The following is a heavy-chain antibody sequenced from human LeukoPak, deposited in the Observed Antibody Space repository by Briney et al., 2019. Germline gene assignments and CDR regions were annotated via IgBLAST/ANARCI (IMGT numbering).Heavy chain of an antibody. J-gene: IGHJ4*02. Sequence: SETLSLTCAVYGGSFSGYYWSWIRQPPGKGLEWIGEINHSGSTNYNPSLKSRVTISVDTSKNQFSLKLSSVTAADTAVYYCARARMVRGVITRVKGPYYFDYWGQGTLVTVSS. D-gene: IGHD3-10*01. CDR2: INHSGST. CDR1: GGSFSGYY. V-gene: IGHV4-34*01. CDR3: ARARMVRGVITRVKGPYYFDY.